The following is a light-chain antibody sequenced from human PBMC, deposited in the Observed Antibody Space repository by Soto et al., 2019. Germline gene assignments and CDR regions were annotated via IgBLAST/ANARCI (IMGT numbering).Light chain of an antibody. CDR3: SSFTTTPTLV. J-gene: IGLJ2*01. V-gene: IGLV2-14*03. Sequence: QSALTQPASASGSPGQSISISCTGNSSDVGGYNYVSWFQHHPGKAPKVIIFDVNNRPSGVSNRFSGSKSGNTASLTISGLQAEDEAEYYCSSFTTTPTLVFGGGTKVTVL. CDR1: SSDVGGYNY. CDR2: DVN.